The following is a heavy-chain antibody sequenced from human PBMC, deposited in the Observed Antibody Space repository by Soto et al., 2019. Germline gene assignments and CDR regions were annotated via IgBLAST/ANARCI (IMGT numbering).Heavy chain of an antibody. CDR3: ARIGSSGWYGYFDY. V-gene: IGHV1-2*02. CDR2: INPNSGGT. CDR1: GYTFTGYY. J-gene: IGHJ4*02. Sequence: ASVKVSCKASGYTFTGYYMHWVRQAPGQGLEWMGWINPNSGGTNYAQKFQGRVTMTRDTSISTAYMELSRLRSDDTAVYYCARIGSSGWYGYFDYWGQGTLVTVYS. D-gene: IGHD6-19*01.